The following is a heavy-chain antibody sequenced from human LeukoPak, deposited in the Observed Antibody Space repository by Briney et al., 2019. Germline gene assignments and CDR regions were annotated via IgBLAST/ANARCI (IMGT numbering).Heavy chain of an antibody. CDR1: GFTFSSYA. V-gene: IGHV3-30-3*01. D-gene: IGHD4-17*01. J-gene: IGHJ4*02. Sequence: GRSLRLSCAASGFTFSSYALHWVRQAPGKGLEWVAVISYDGSNKYYADSVKGRFTISRDNSKNTLYLQMNSLRAEDTAVYYCARDDLDDYGDYNPDYWGQGTLVAVS. CDR2: ISYDGSNK. CDR3: ARDDLDDYGDYNPDY.